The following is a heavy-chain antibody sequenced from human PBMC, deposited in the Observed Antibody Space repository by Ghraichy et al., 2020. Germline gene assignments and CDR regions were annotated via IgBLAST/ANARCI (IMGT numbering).Heavy chain of an antibody. CDR1: GFTFSNYW. Sequence: GGSLRLSCAASGFTFSNYWMSWVRQAPGKGLEWVANINEDGSETYYGDSVKGRFTIFRDNAKNSLYLQMNSLRAEDTAVYYCGRFRPFDYWGQGTLVPVSS. CDR2: INEDGSET. V-gene: IGHV3-7*01. J-gene: IGHJ4*02. CDR3: GRFRPFDY.